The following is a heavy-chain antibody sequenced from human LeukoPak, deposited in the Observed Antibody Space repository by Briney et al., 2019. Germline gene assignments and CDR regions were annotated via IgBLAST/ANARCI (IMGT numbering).Heavy chain of an antibody. J-gene: IGHJ5*02. V-gene: IGHV3-74*01. CDR2: INSNGINT. Sequence: PGGSLRLSCAASGFTFSCYSMNWVRQAPGKGLVWVSRINSNGINTSYADSVKGRFTISRDNAKNSLYLQMNSLRAEDTAVYYCAGGPGHYYVLSHNWLGPWGQGTLVTVSS. CDR3: AGGPGHYYVLSHNWLGP. CDR1: GFTFSCYS. D-gene: IGHD3-10*02.